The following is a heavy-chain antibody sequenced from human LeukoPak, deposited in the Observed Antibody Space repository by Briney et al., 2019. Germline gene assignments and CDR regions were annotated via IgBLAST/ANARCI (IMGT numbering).Heavy chain of an antibody. J-gene: IGHJ4*02. CDR3: ARMNYVSSGWGAPFDY. CDR1: GFSFSSYS. D-gene: IGHD1-7*01. V-gene: IGHV3-48*04. Sequence: PGGSLRLSCAASGFSFSSYSMNWVRQAPGKGLEWVSYISHTGSTMSYADSVKGRFTISRDNARNSLYLQMNSLRAEDTAVYYCARMNYVSSGWGAPFDYWGQGTLVTVSS. CDR2: ISHTGSTM.